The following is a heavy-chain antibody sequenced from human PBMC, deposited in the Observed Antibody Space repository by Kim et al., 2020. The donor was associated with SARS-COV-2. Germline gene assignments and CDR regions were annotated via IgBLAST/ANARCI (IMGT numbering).Heavy chain of an antibody. Sequence: GGSLRLSCAASGFTFSSYAMHWVRQAPGKGLEWVAVISYDGSNKYYADSVKGRFTISRDNSKNTLYLQMNSLRAEDTAVYYCARDKSSEKIRFGEGNYYYGMDAWGQGTPVTVSS. CDR3: ARDKSSEKIRFGEGNYYYGMDA. CDR1: GFTFSSYA. J-gene: IGHJ6*02. V-gene: IGHV3-30*04. CDR2: ISYDGSNK. D-gene: IGHD3-10*01.